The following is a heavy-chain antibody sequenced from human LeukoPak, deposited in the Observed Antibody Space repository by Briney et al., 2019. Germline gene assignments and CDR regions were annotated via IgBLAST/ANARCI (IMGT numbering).Heavy chain of an antibody. Sequence: GGSLRLSCAISGFTFSNYAMSWVRQAPGKGLEWVANIKQDGSEKYYVDSVKGRFTISRDNAKNSLYLQMNGLRAEDTAVYYCARDWGYCSSTSCYTVDYWGQGTLVTVSS. D-gene: IGHD2-2*02. CDR2: IKQDGSEK. J-gene: IGHJ4*02. CDR1: GFTFSNYA. V-gene: IGHV3-7*01. CDR3: ARDWGYCSSTSCYTVDY.